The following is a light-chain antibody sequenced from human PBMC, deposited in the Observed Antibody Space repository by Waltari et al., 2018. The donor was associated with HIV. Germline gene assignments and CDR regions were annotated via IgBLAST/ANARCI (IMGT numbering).Light chain of an antibody. CDR2: DVN. V-gene: IGLV2-8*01. CDR1: SNDVGGYNY. J-gene: IGLJ1*01. CDR3: SSYAGSSSFV. Sequence: QSALTQPPSASGSPGQSVTISCTGTSNDVGGYNYVSWSQQHPGKAPKLMIYDVNRRPSGFPDRFSGSKSGNTASLTVSGLQAEDEADYFCSSYAGSSSFVCGTGTKVTVL.